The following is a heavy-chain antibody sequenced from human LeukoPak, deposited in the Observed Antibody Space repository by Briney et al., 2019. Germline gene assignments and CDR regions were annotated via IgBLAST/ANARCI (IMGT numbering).Heavy chain of an antibody. D-gene: IGHD1-26*01. Sequence: ASVKVSCKASGYSFTSYWIAWVREMPGKGLEWMGIIYPGDSDTRYSPPFQGQVTISADKSISTAYLQWSSLKASDTAIYYCAKVSYSGSYPFDYWGQGTLVTVSS. CDR2: IYPGDSDT. CDR3: AKVSYSGSYPFDY. J-gene: IGHJ4*02. V-gene: IGHV5-51*01. CDR1: GYSFTSYW.